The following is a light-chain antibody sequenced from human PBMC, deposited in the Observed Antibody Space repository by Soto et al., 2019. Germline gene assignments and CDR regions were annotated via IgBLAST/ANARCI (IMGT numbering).Light chain of an antibody. Sequence: DIQMTQSPSTLSASVGDRVTITCRASHNIGSWLASYQQKPGKAPNLLIYGASSLQSGVPSRFSGSGFGTEFTLTISSLQPDDFATYHCQQYDSYPYTFGQGTKLEIK. CDR3: QQYDSYPYT. CDR1: HNIGSW. V-gene: IGKV1-5*01. J-gene: IGKJ2*01. CDR2: GAS.